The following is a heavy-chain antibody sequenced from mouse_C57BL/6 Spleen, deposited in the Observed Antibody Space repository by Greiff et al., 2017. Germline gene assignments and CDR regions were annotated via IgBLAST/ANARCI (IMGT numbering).Heavy chain of an antibody. Sequence: QVQLQQPGAELVKPGASVKASCKASGYTFTSYWMHWVTQRPGQGLEWIGRLHPSCSDTNYNQKFKGTATLTVDKSSSTAYMQLSSRTSEGAAVYYCAIGADQAIGYAYWGHGALVTVAA. J-gene: IGHJ3*01. CDR2: LHPSCSDT. V-gene: IGHV1-74*01. CDR1: GYTFTSYW. CDR3: AIGADQAIGYAY. D-gene: IGHD3-2*02.